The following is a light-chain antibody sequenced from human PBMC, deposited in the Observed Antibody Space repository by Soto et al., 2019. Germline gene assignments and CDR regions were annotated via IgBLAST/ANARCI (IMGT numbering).Light chain of an antibody. CDR1: QTVGVR. Sequence: EIVLTQSPATLSSSPGERATLSCRASQTVGVRLAWYQHKPGQAPRLLIFGASKRATGIPDRFSGSGSGRDFTLTISGLEPEDFAVYYCQQYNSWPETFGQGTKVDSK. CDR2: GAS. V-gene: IGKV3-11*02. J-gene: IGKJ1*01. CDR3: QQYNSWPET.